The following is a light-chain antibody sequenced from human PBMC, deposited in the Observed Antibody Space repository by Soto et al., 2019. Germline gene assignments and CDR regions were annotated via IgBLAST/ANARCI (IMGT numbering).Light chain of an antibody. CDR2: AAS. V-gene: IGKV1-27*01. CDR3: QKYNSAPQT. Sequence: DIQMTQSPSSLSASVGDRVTITCRANQGISNFLAWYQQKPGQVPKLLMYAASTLHSGVPSRFSGSRSGTDFTLTISSLQPEDVATYYCQKYNSAPQTFGPGTKVEIK. CDR1: QGISNF. J-gene: IGKJ1*01.